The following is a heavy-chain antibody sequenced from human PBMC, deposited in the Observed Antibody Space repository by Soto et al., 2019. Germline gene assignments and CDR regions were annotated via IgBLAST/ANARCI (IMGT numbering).Heavy chain of an antibody. D-gene: IGHD6-13*01. V-gene: IGHV1-69*01. CDR1: GGTFSSYA. CDR3: ARDLIAAAGGTGDY. CDR2: IIPIFGTA. J-gene: IGHJ4*02. Sequence: QVQLVQSGAEVKKPGSSVKVSCKASGGTFSSYAISWVRQAPGQGLEWMGGIIPIFGTANYAQKFQGRGTITADESTSTAYMELSSLRSEDTAVYYCARDLIAAAGGTGDYWGQGTLVTVSS.